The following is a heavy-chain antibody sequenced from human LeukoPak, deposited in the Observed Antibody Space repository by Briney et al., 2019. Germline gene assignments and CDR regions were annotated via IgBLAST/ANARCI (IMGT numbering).Heavy chain of an antibody. J-gene: IGHJ4*02. CDR1: GFTFSSYS. D-gene: IGHD4-17*01. CDR3: ASRPTVPSDHRGFEY. V-gene: IGHV3-74*01. Sequence: PGGSLRLSCAVSGFTFSSYSMNWVRQAPGKGLVWVSRINSDGNTTNYADSVKGRFTISRDNAKNTLYLQMNSLRAEDTAVYYCASRPTVPSDHRGFEYWGQGTLVTVSS. CDR2: INSDGNTT.